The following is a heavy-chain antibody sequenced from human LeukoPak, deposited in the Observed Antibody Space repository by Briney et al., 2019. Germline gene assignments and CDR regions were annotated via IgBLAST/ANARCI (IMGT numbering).Heavy chain of an antibody. J-gene: IGHJ3*02. CDR1: GFTFSSYW. CDR2: IKQDGSEK. CDR3: ARRQCSSNSCYYAFDI. D-gene: IGHD2-2*01. V-gene: IGHV3-7*01. Sequence: GGSLRLSCAASGFTFSSYWMSWVRQAPGKGLEWVANIKQDGSEKYYVDSLKGRFTISRDNAKNSLYLQMNSLGAEDTAVYYCARRQCSSNSCYYAFDIWGQGTMVTVSS.